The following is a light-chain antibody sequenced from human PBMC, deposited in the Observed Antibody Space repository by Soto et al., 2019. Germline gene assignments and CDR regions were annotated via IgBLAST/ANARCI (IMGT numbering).Light chain of an antibody. CDR1: QSVRSSY. CDR2: GAS. CDR3: QQYGSSPRT. Sequence: EIVLTQSPGTLSLSPEERATLSCRASQSVRSSYLAWYQQKPGQAPRLLIYGASSRATGIPDRFSGSGSGTDFTLTISRLEPEDFAVYYCQQYGSSPRTFGQGTKVEIK. J-gene: IGKJ1*01. V-gene: IGKV3-20*01.